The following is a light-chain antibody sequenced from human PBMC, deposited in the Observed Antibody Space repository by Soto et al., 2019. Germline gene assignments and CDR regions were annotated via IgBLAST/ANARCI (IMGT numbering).Light chain of an antibody. CDR3: TSYASSSTLL. CDR2: EVS. Sequence: QSVLTQPASVSGSPGQSITISCTGTSSDVGGYNFVSWYQHHPGKAPKLMIYEVSSRPSGVSNRFSGSKSGNTASLTISGLQAEDEADYHCTSYASSSTLLFGTGTKVTVL. CDR1: SSDVGGYNF. J-gene: IGLJ1*01. V-gene: IGLV2-14*01.